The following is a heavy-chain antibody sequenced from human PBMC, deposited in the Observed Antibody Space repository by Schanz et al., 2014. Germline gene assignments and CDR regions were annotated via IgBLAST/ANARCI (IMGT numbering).Heavy chain of an antibody. V-gene: IGHV3-23*04. J-gene: IGHJ3*02. CDR1: GFTLSNYA. D-gene: IGHD3-10*01. CDR3: AKGRFGELSAFDI. Sequence: EVQLVESGGGLVKPGGSLRLSCAASGFTLSNYAMSWVRQAPGKGLEWVSALSEGGGGTHYADSVRGRFTISSDSSKNTLYLQMSSLRADDTAVYYCAKGRFGELSAFDIWGQGTMVTVSS. CDR2: LSEGGGGT.